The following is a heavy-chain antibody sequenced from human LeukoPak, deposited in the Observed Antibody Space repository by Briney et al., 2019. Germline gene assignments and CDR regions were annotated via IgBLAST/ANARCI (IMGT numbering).Heavy chain of an antibody. CDR3: ARGRGYCSGGSCFIDY. Sequence: SETLSLTCAVYGGSFSGYYWSWIRQPPGKGLEWIGEINHSGSANYNPSLKSRVTISVDTSKNQFSLKLSSVTAADTAVYYCARGRGYCSGGSCFIDYWGQGTLVTVSS. V-gene: IGHV4-34*01. CDR1: GGSFSGYY. J-gene: IGHJ4*02. CDR2: INHSGSA. D-gene: IGHD2-15*01.